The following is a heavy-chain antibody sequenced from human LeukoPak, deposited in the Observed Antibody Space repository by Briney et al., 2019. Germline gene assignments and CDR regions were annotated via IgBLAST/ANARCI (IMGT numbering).Heavy chain of an antibody. CDR3: ARAGFSFSDYYGSFFDY. CDR2: ISGSGART. J-gene: IGHJ4*02. V-gene: IGHV3-23*01. Sequence: GGTLRLSCVASGFTFSNYGMTWVRQAPGKGLEWVSTISGSGARTYYADSVKGRFTISRDNAKNSLYVQMNSLRVEDTGVYYCARAGFSFSDYYGSFFDYWGQGTLVTVSS. CDR1: GFTFSNYG. D-gene: IGHD3-10*01.